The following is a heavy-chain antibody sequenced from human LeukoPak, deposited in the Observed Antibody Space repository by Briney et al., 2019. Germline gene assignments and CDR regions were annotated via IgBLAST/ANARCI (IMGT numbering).Heavy chain of an antibody. CDR1: GGSFSGYY. D-gene: IGHD5-18*01. CDR2: IHHSGST. Sequence: SETLSLTCAVYGGSFSGYYWSWIRQPPGKGLEWIGEIHHSGSTNYNPSLKSRVTISVDTSKNQFSLKLSSVTAADTAVYYCASAGEGYGHVRDFDYWGQGTLVTVSS. J-gene: IGHJ4*02. CDR3: ASAGEGYGHVRDFDY. V-gene: IGHV4-34*01.